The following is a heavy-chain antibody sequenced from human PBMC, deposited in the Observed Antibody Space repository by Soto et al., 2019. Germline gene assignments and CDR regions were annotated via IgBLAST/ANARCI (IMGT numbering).Heavy chain of an antibody. Sequence: PGGSLRLSCAASGFTFSNYAMSWLRQPPGKGLEWVSAISGSGDRTYYADSVKGRFTISRGNSKNTLYLQMNSLRAEDSAVYYCVKERSGHSYADSWGQGALVSV. J-gene: IGHJ4*02. CDR3: VKERSGHSYADS. V-gene: IGHV3-23*01. D-gene: IGHD5-18*01. CDR2: ISGSGDRT. CDR1: GFTFSNYA.